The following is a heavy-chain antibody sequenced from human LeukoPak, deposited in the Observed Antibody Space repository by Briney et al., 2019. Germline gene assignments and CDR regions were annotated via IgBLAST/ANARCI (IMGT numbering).Heavy chain of an antibody. CDR1: GGSFSGYY. CDR2: INHSGST. D-gene: IGHD2-15*01. V-gene: IGHV4-34*01. J-gene: IGHJ4*02. CDR3: ARGEYCSGGSCYPLDY. Sequence: SETLSLTCALYGGSFSGYYWRCIRQPPGEGLEWIGEINHSGSTNYNPSLKSRVTISVDTSKNQFSLKLSSVTAADTAVYYCARGEYCSGGSCYPLDYWGEGTLVTVSS.